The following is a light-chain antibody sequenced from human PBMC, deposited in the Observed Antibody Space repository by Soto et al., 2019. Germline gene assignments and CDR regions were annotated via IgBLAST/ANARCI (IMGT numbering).Light chain of an antibody. Sequence: QSALTQPPSASGTPGQRVTISCSGSSSNIGSNTVNWYQQLPGTAPKLLIYSNNQRPSGVPDRFSGSKSGTSASLAISGLQSEDGADYYCAAWDDSLKGDVFGTGTKVTV. CDR2: SNN. V-gene: IGLV1-44*01. J-gene: IGLJ1*01. CDR3: AAWDDSLKGDV. CDR1: SSNIGSNT.